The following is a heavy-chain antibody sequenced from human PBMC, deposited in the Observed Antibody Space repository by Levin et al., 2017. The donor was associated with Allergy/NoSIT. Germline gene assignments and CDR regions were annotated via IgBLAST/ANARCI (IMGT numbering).Heavy chain of an antibody. J-gene: IGHJ4*02. Sequence: SETLSLTCTVSGGSISSSSYYWGWIRQPPGKGLEWIGSIYYSGSTYYNPSLKSRVTISVDTSKNQFSLKLTSVTAADTAVYYCARERGSSGWVDYWGQGTLVTVSS. CDR2: IYYSGST. CDR1: GGSISSSSYY. D-gene: IGHD6-19*01. CDR3: ARERGSSGWVDY. V-gene: IGHV4-39*07.